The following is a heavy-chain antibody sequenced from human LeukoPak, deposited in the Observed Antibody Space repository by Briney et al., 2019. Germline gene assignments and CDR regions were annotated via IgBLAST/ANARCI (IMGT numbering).Heavy chain of an antibody. CDR3: ARGRGYYYPYFDY. D-gene: IGHD3-22*01. V-gene: IGHV4-34*01. Sequence: TSETLSLTCAVYGGSFSGYYWSWIRQPPGKGLEWIGEINHSGSTNYNPSLKSRVTISVDTSKNQFSLKLSSVTAADTAVYYCARGRGYYYPYFDYWGQGTLVTVSS. J-gene: IGHJ4*02. CDR1: GGSFSGYY. CDR2: INHSGST.